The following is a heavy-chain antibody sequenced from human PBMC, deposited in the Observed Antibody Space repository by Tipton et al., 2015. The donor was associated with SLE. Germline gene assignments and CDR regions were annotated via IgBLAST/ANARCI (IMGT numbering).Heavy chain of an antibody. CDR3: ARHGAVAGTGGDY. CDR2: IYYSGST. CDR1: GGSFSGYY. D-gene: IGHD6-19*01. V-gene: IGHV4-39*01. J-gene: IGHJ4*02. Sequence: LRLSCAVYGGSFSGYYWGWIRQPPGKGLEWIGSIYYSGSTYYNPSLKSRVTISVDTSKNQFSLKLSSVTAADTAVYYCARHGAVAGTGGDYWGQGTLVTVSS.